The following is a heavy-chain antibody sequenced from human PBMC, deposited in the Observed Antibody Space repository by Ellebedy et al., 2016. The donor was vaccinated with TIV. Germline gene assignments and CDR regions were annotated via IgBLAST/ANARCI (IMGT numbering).Heavy chain of an antibody. J-gene: IGHJ6*02. CDR3: ARGSWACSGSMDV. CDR2: INSDGRIT. V-gene: IGHV3-74*01. CDR1: GFTFSSHT. D-gene: IGHD6-19*01. Sequence: GESLKISCAASGFTFSSHTMGWVRQAPGKGLVWVSRINSDGRITGYADSVKGRFIISRDNAKSTLYLQMNSLRAEDSAVYYCARGSWACSGSMDVWGQGTTVTVSS.